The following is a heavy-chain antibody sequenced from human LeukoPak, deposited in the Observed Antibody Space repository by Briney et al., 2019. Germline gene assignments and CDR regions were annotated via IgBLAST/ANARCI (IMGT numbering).Heavy chain of an antibody. D-gene: IGHD6-19*01. V-gene: IGHV4-4*07. CDR2: IYTSGST. CDR1: GGSISSYY. Sequence: SETLSLTCTASGGSISSYYWNWIRQPAGKGLEWIGRIYTSGSTNYNPSLKSRVTMSVDTSKNQFSLKLSSVTAADMAVYYCARLSSGWPFDYWGQGTLVTVSS. CDR3: ARLSSGWPFDY. J-gene: IGHJ4*02.